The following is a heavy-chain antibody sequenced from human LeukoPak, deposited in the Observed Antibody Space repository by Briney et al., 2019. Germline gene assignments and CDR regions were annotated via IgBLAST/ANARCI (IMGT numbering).Heavy chain of an antibody. CDR1: GGSFSGYY. CDR2: INHSGST. D-gene: IGHD2-2*01. Sequence: SETLSLTCAVYGGSFSGYYWSWIRQPPVKGLEWIGEINHSGSTNYNPSLKSRVTISVDTSKNQFSLKLSSVTAADTAVYYCARVGGYCSSTSCYWYYFDYWGQGTLVTVSS. V-gene: IGHV4-34*01. CDR3: ARVGGYCSSTSCYWYYFDY. J-gene: IGHJ4*02.